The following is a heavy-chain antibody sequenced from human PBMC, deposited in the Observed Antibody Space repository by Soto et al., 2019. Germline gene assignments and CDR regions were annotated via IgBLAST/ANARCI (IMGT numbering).Heavy chain of an antibody. CDR1: GFSLSTSGVG. CDR3: ALREGKRYYYGMDV. J-gene: IGHJ6*02. CDR2: IYWNDDK. V-gene: IGHV2-5*01. Sequence: SGPTLVKPTQTLTLTCTFSGFSLSTSGVGVGWIRQPPGKALEWLALIYWNDDKRYSPSLKSRLTITKDTSKNQVVLTMTNMDPVDTATYYCALREGKRYYYGMDVWGQGTTVTVSS.